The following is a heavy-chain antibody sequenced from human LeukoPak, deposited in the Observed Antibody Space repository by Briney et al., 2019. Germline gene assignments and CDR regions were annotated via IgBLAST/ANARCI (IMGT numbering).Heavy chain of an antibody. J-gene: IGHJ4*02. CDR3: ARDYYDSSGYFDY. CDR2: MNPNSGNT. D-gene: IGHD3-22*01. CDR1: GYPFTSYD. Sequence: ASVKVSCKASGYPFTSYDINWVRQATGQGLEWMGWMNPNSGNTNYAQKLQGRVTMTTDTSTSTAYMELRSLRSDDTAVYYCARDYYDSSGYFDYWGQGTLVTVSS. V-gene: IGHV1-18*01.